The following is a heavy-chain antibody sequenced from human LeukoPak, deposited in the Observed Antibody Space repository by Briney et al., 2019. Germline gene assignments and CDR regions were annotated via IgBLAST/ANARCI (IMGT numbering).Heavy chain of an antibody. V-gene: IGHV3-21*01. J-gene: IGHJ4*02. CDR1: GFAFSSYS. Sequence: PGGSLRLSCAASGFAFSSYSMNWVRQAPGKGLEWVSSISSSSSYIYYADSVKGRFTISRDNAKNSLYLQMNSLRAEDTAVYYCARDMSVIAAAGTEDYWGQGTLVTVSS. CDR3: ARDMSVIAAAGTEDY. CDR2: ISSSSSYI. D-gene: IGHD6-13*01.